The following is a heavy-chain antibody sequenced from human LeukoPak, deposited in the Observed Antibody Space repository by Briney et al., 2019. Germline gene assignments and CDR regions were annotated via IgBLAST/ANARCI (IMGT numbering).Heavy chain of an antibody. CDR3: ARDWGGYGELFDY. D-gene: IGHD4-17*01. J-gene: IGHJ4*02. V-gene: IGHV3-30*01. Sequence: GRSLRLSCAASGFTFSSYAMHWVRQAPGKGLEWVAVISYDGSNKYYADSVKGRFTISRDNSKNTLYLQMNSLRAEDTAVYYCARDWGGYGELFDYWGQGTLVTVSS. CDR1: GFTFSSYA. CDR2: ISYDGSNK.